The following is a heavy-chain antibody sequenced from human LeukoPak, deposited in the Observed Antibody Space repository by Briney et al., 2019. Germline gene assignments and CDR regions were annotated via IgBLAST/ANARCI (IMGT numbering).Heavy chain of an antibody. CDR3: ARGRSGYYQY. CDR2: INHSGST. Sequence: PSETLSLTCAVYGGSFSGYYWSWIRQPPGKGLEWIGEINHSGSTNYNPSLKSRVTISVDTSKNQFSLELSSVTAADTAVYYCARGRSGYYQYWGQGTLVTVSS. V-gene: IGHV4-34*01. D-gene: IGHD3-3*01. J-gene: IGHJ4*02. CDR1: GGSFSGYY.